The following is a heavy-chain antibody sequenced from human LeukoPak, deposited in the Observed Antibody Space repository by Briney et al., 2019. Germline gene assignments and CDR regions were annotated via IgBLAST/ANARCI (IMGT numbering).Heavy chain of an antibody. CDR1: GDSISSGDYY. Sequence: SQTLSLTCTVSGDSISSGDYYWSWIRQPPGKGLEWIGYIYYSGNTYYNPSLQSRVTISVDTSKNQFTLNLSSVTAADTAVFYCARGHDYFDYWGQGTLVTVSS. CDR3: ARGHDYFDY. V-gene: IGHV4-30-4*08. CDR2: IYYSGNT. J-gene: IGHJ4*02.